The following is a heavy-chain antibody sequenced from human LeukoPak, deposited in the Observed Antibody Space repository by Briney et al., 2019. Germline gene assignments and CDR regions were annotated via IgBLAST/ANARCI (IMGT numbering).Heavy chain of an antibody. J-gene: IGHJ4*02. CDR2: IWFDGSNK. V-gene: IGHV3-30*02. CDR1: GFIFSNDA. D-gene: IGHD3-22*01. CDR3: AGSGYSLLDY. Sequence: PGGSLRLSCAASGFIFSNDAMHWVRQAPGKGLEWVAFIWFDGSNKHYADSVKGRFTISRDNSKNTLYLQMNSLRAEDTAVYYCAGSGYSLLDYWGQGTLVTVSS.